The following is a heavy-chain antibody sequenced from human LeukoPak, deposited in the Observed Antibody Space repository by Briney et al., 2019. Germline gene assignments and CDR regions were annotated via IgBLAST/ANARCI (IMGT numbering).Heavy chain of an antibody. CDR2: IIPIFGTA. J-gene: IGHJ4*02. Sequence: ASVKVSCKASGGTFSSYAISWVRQAPGQGLEWMGGIIPIFGTANYAQKFQGRATMTRDTSTSTVYMDLSSLRSEDAAVYYCARVTATTSHWGQGTLVTVSS. V-gene: IGHV1-69*05. CDR3: ARVTATTSH. D-gene: IGHD1-7*01. CDR1: GGTFSSYA.